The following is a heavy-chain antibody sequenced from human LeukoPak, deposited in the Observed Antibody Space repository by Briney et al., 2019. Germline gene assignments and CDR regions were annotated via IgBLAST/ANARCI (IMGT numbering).Heavy chain of an antibody. Sequence: PSETLSLTCTVSGGSISGYYWSWIRQPPGKGLEWIGYIYYSGSTNYNPSLKSRVTISVDTSKNQFSLKLSSVTAADTAVYYCASPSVRTAHAFDFWGQGTMVTVSS. CDR1: GGSISGYY. CDR3: ASPSVRTAHAFDF. CDR2: IYYSGST. D-gene: IGHD6-19*01. V-gene: IGHV4-59*08. J-gene: IGHJ3*01.